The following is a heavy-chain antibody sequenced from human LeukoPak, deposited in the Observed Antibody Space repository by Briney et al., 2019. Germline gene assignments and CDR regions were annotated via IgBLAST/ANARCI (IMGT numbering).Heavy chain of an antibody. CDR2: INSDGSST. D-gene: IGHD3-9*01. CDR3: ATLRYFDWSDY. J-gene: IGHJ4*02. Sequence: GGSLRLSCAAPGFTFSSYWMHWVRQAPGKGLVWVSLINSDGSSTSYADSVKGRITISRDNAKNTLYLQMNSLRAEDTAVYYCATLRYFDWSDYWGQGTLVTVSS. CDR1: GFTFSSYW. V-gene: IGHV3-74*01.